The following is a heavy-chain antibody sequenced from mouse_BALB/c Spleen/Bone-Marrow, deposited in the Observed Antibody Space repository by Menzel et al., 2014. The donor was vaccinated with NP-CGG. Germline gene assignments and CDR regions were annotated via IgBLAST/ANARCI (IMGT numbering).Heavy chain of an antibody. V-gene: IGHV1S135*01. J-gene: IGHJ4*01. D-gene: IGHD2-4*01. Sequence: SGPELEKPGASAKLSCKASGYSFTGYNMNWVKQRNGTSLEWIGNIDPYYGGTSYNQKFKGKATLTVDKSSSTAYMQLKSLTSEDSAVYYCARSGYYDSLYAMDYRGQGTSVTVAS. CDR2: IDPYYGGT. CDR1: GYSFTGYN. CDR3: ARSGYYDSLYAMDY.